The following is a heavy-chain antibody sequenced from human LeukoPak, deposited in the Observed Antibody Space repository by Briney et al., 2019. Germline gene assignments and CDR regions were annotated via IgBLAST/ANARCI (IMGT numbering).Heavy chain of an antibody. CDR3: TRDRPSYSNYVRDYGMDV. J-gene: IGHJ6*02. CDR1: AFTFGDYT. D-gene: IGHD4-11*01. CDR2: IIGKAYGGTT. V-gene: IGHV3-49*04. Sequence: GRSLRLSCSGSAFTFGDYTLTWVRQAPGKGLEWVAFIIGKAYGGTTEYAASVKGRFTISRDDSKRVAYLQMNSLKTEDTGVYFCTRDRPSYSNYVRDYGMDVWGQGTAVTVSS.